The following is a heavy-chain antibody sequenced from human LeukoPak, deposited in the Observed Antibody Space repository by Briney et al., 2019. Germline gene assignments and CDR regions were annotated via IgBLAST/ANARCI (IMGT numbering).Heavy chain of an antibody. J-gene: IGHJ4*02. CDR1: GYTFTGYY. D-gene: IGHD6-13*01. V-gene: IGHV1-2*02. Sequence: GASVKVSCKASGYTFTGYYMHWVRQAPGQGLEWMGWINPNSGGTNYAQKFQGRVTMTRDTSISTAYMELNRLRSDDTAVYYCATHTLSSSWYDYWGQGTLVTVSS. CDR3: ATHTLSSSWYDY. CDR2: INPNSGGT.